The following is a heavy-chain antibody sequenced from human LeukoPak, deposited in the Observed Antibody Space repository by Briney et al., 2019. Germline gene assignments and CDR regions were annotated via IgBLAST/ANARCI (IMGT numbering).Heavy chain of an antibody. CDR2: FSGSGGST. V-gene: IGHV3-23*01. J-gene: IGHJ4*02. D-gene: IGHD3-10*01. Sequence: GGSLRLSCAASGFTFSSYAMSWVRQAPGKGLEWVSAFSGSGGSTYYADSVKGRFTISRDNSKNTLYLQMDSLRAEDTAVYYCAKTKISPRITMVRSPNDYWGQGTLVTVSS. CDR1: GFTFSSYA. CDR3: AKTKISPRITMVRSPNDY.